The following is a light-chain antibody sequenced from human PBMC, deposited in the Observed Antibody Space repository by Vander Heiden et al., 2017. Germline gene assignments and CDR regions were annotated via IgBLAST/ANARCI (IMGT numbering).Light chain of an antibody. CDR3: ASWDDSLSGWV. V-gene: IGLV1-47*01. J-gene: IGLJ3*02. CDR2: RDN. Sequence: QSVLTQPPSASGTPRQTVVIACPGGRSNIERVNVYCSQQSPGAAPHLPIYRDNQRPSGVPDRFSGSRNGASASLAISGLRYEDDADYYCASWDDSLSGWVFGGGTKLTVL. CDR1: RSNIERVN.